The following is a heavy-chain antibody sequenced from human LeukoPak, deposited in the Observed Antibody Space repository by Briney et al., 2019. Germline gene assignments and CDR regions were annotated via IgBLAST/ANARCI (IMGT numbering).Heavy chain of an antibody. J-gene: IGHJ4*02. D-gene: IGHD6-19*01. CDR2: IKQDGSEK. V-gene: IGHV3-7*03. Sequence: GGSLRLSCAASGFTFSSYAMSWVRQAPGKGLEWVANIKQDGSEKYYVDSVKGRFTISRDNAKNSLYLQMNSLRAEDTAVYYCARAPGIAVAGIRDYFDYWGQGTLVTVSS. CDR3: ARAPGIAVAGIRDYFDY. CDR1: GFTFSSYA.